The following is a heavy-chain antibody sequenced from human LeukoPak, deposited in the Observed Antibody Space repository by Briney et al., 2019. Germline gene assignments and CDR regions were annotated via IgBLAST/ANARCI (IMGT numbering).Heavy chain of an antibody. CDR1: GFTFSSYA. CDR3: AREPSAITYYYYYGMDV. J-gene: IGHJ6*02. CDR2: ISYDGSNK. V-gene: IGHV3-30-3*01. D-gene: IGHD1-14*01. Sequence: GGPLRLSCAASGFTFSSYAMHWVRQAPGKGLEWVAVISYDGSNKYYADSVKGRFTISRDNSKNTLYLQMNSLRAEDTAVYYCAREPSAITYYYYYGMDVWGQGTTVTVSS.